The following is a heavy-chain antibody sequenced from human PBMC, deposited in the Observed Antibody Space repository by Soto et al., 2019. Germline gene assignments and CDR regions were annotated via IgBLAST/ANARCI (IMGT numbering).Heavy chain of an antibody. V-gene: IGHV3-23*01. CDR1: GFNFRRFA. CDR2: MTERSGPP. Sequence: QLLESGGGLVQPGGSLRLSCAASGFNFRRFAMSWVRQAPGKGLEWVSGMTERSGPPLYSDSVKGRFTISRDYSKTTVFLQMNSLRAEDTAVYFCAKDNGNYGSGSFSHWGQGTLVTVSS. CDR3: AKDNGNYGSGSFSH. D-gene: IGHD3-10*01. J-gene: IGHJ4*02.